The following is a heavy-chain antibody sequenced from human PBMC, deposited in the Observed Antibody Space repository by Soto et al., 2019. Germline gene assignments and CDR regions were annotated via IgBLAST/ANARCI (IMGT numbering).Heavy chain of an antibody. V-gene: IGHV3-23*01. Sequence: GGSLRLSCAASEFTFSSYAMAWIRQTPGQGLEWVSSITGSGSDTYYADSVKGRFTISRDNSKNTLFLQMNSLRVEDKALYYCAKGLRGHYDSWGQGTLVTVSS. CDR1: EFTFSSYA. D-gene: IGHD3-16*01. CDR3: AKGLRGHYDS. J-gene: IGHJ4*02. CDR2: ITGSGSDT.